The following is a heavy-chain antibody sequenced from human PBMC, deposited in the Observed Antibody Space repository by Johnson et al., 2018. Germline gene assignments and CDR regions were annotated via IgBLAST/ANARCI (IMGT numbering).Heavy chain of an antibody. Sequence: QVQLQESGPGLVEPSETLSLTCNVSSGSISSSFWSWIRQPPGKGLEWITEIHYSGNTNYNPSLQRRFPILLDTSKYQFSLKLGSVTAAAPAVHYCAGGSGSSAYYVDAFDIWGQGTMVTVSS. CDR1: SGSISSSF. CDR2: IHYSGNT. CDR3: AGGSGSSAYYVDAFDI. D-gene: IGHD3-22*01. J-gene: IGHJ3*02. V-gene: IGHV4-59*12.